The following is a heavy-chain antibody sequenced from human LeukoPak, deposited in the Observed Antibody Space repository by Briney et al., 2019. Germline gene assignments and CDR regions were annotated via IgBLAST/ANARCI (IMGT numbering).Heavy chain of an antibody. CDR2: IYPGDSDT. J-gene: IGHJ4*02. D-gene: IGHD3-22*01. Sequence: GESLKISCKGSGYSFTSYWIGWVRQVPGKGLEWMGIIYPGDSDTRYSPSFQGQVTISADKSISTAYLQWSSLKASDTAMYYCARPYDSSGYPLDYWGQGTLVTVSS. CDR1: GYSFTSYW. CDR3: ARPYDSSGYPLDY. V-gene: IGHV5-51*01.